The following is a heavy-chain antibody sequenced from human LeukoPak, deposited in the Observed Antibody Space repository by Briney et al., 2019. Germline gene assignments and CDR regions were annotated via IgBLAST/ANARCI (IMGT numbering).Heavy chain of an antibody. CDR2: IYHSGTA. CDR1: GDAISDSSDY. CDR3: ARHLRRDCTSDGCLRNWSDP. D-gene: IGHD2-2*01. Sequence: SETLSLTSTVSGDAISDSSDYWGWIRQPAGMCLEWIGSIYHSGTAYYNPSLNARITLSVDTSNNQFFLKVISVTAAHTAVYCSARHLRRDCTSDGCLRNWSDPWGQRTLVTVSS. V-gene: IGHV4-39*01. J-gene: IGHJ5*02.